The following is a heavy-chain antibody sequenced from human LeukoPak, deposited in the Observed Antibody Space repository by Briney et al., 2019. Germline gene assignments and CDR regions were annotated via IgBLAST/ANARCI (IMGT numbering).Heavy chain of an antibody. Sequence: SETLSLTCTVSGGSISSYYWSWIRQPPGKGLEWLGYIYYSGSTNYNPSLKSRVTISVDTSKNQFSLKLSSVTAADTAVYYCARVDSSNWYEYRGYFDYWGQGTLVTASS. CDR2: IYYSGST. D-gene: IGHD6-13*01. CDR1: GGSISSYY. CDR3: ARVDSSNWYEYRGYFDY. J-gene: IGHJ4*02. V-gene: IGHV4-59*01.